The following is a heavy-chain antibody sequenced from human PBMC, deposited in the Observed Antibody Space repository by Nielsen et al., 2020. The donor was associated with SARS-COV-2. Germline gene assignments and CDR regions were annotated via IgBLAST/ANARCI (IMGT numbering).Heavy chain of an antibody. J-gene: IGHJ5*02. CDR1: GDSIRRNGFY. Sequence: SETLSLTCTVSGDSIRRNGFYWGWIRQPPGKGLEWIGSIFYSGIIKYNPSLKSRVSISVDTSKNQFSLKLSSVTAADTAVYYCASDHYYDESGYHYDVGWFDPWGQGILVTVSS. D-gene: IGHD3-22*01. CDR2: IFYSGII. CDR3: ASDHYYDESGYHYDVGWFDP. V-gene: IGHV4-39*01.